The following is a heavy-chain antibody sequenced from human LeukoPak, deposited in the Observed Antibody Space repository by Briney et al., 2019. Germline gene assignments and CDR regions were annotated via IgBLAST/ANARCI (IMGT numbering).Heavy chain of an antibody. D-gene: IGHD5-18*01. Sequence: GASVKVSCKASGGTFSSYAISWVRQAPGQGLEWMGGIIPIFGTANYAQKFQGRVTITADESTSTAYMELSSLRSEDTAVYYCASGGYSYGYRGNYWGQGTLVTVSS. J-gene: IGHJ4*02. CDR1: GGTFSSYA. CDR3: ASGGYSYGYRGNY. CDR2: IIPIFGTA. V-gene: IGHV1-69*13.